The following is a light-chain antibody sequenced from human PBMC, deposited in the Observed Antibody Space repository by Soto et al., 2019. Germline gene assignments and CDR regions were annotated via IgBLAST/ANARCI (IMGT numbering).Light chain of an antibody. CDR2: KAS. CDR3: QQYNSYPVT. V-gene: IGKV1-5*03. CDR1: QSISSW. J-gene: IGKJ1*01. Sequence: DIPMTQSPSTLSASVGDRVTITCRASQSISSWLAWYQQKPGKAPKVLIYKASSLESGVPSRFSGSGSGTEFTLTSSSLQPVDFATYYCQQYNSYPVTFGQGTKVEIK.